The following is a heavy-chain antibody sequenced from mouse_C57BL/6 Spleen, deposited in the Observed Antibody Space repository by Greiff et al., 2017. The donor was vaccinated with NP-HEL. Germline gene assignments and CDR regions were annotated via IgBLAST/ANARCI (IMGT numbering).Heavy chain of an antibody. CDR1: GYTFTSYT. CDR2: INPSSGYT. Sequence: QVHVKQSGAELARPGASVKMSCKASGYTFTSYTMHWVKQRPGQGLEWIGYINPSSGYTKYNQKFKDKATLTADKSSSTAYMQLSSLTSEDSAVYYCARDLEPGYFDVWGTGTTVTVSS. J-gene: IGHJ1*03. V-gene: IGHV1-4*01. CDR3: ARDLEPGYFDV.